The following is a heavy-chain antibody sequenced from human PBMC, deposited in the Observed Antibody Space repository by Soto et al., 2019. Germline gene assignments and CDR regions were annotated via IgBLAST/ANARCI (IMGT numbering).Heavy chain of an antibody. CDR1: GFTFNSSA. Sequence: EVQLLESGGGLVQPGGSLRLSCAASGFTFNSSAMSWVRQAPGKGLEWVSAISGTGGSTYYADSVKGRFTISRDNSKNTLFLQMNSLRAEDTAVYSCAKDVHYNSRTDYFDYWGQGTLVTVFS. J-gene: IGHJ4*02. CDR2: ISGTGGST. V-gene: IGHV3-23*01. D-gene: IGHD6-13*01. CDR3: AKDVHYNSRTDYFDY.